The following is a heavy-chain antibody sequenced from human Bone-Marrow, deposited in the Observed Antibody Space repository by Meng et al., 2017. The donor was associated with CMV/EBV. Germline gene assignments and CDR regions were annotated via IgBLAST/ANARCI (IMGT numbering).Heavy chain of an antibody. V-gene: IGHV3-49*04. Sequence: GGSLRLSCTASGFIFGDYLMGWVRQAPGKGPEWAGVIRKNGYGGTTEYAASVKGRFTISRDDSKSIAYLQMSSLKIEDTAVYYCTRGGTSAMRDGMDVWGQGTTVTVSS. D-gene: IGHD2-2*01. J-gene: IGHJ6*02. CDR3: TRGGTSAMRDGMDV. CDR2: IRKNGYGGTT. CDR1: GFIFGDYL.